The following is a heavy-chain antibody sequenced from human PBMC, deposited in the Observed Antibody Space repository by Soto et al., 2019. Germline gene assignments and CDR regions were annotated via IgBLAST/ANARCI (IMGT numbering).Heavy chain of an antibody. V-gene: IGHV3-30*18. D-gene: IGHD1-1*01. CDR1: GFSFSSYG. CDR3: AKQDSYWNDHFDY. Sequence: QVQLVESGGGVVQPGRSLRLSCAASGFSFSSYGMHWVRQAPGKGLEWVAMISYDGTDEYYADSVKGRFTISRDNSKNAVYLQMNSLIAEDTAVYYCAKQDSYWNDHFDYWGQGTLVTVSS. J-gene: IGHJ4*02. CDR2: ISYDGTDE.